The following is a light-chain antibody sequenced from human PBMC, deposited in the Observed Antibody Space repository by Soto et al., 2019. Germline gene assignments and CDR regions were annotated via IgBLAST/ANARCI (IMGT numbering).Light chain of an antibody. Sequence: DIKMTQSPSTLSASVGDRVTITCRASQSISSWLAWYQQKPGKAPKLLIYKASSLESGVPSRFSGSGSGTEFTLTISSLQPDDFATYCCQRGTTFGGGTKVEIK. CDR3: QRGTT. CDR1: QSISSW. V-gene: IGKV1-5*03. CDR2: KAS. J-gene: IGKJ4*01.